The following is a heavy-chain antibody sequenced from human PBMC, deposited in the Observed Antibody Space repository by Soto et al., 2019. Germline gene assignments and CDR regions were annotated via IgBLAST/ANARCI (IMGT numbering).Heavy chain of an antibody. CDR2: IYHSGST. Sequence: PSETLSLTCAVSGYSISSGYYWGWIRQPPGKGLEWIGSIYHSGSTYYNPSLKSRVTISVDTSKNQFSLKLSSVTAADTAVYYCARDSGGETAVDYSYYYYYGRDVWGQGTTVTVSS. J-gene: IGHJ6*02. CDR1: GYSISSGYY. D-gene: IGHD3-10*01. CDR3: ARDSGGETAVDYSYYYYYGRDV. V-gene: IGHV4-38-2*02.